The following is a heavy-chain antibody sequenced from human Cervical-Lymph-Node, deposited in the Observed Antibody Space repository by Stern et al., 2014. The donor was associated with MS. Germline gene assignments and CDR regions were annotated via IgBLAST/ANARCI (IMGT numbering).Heavy chain of an antibody. J-gene: IGHJ4*02. Sequence: QLQLQESGPGLVKPSETLSLTCAVSGGSISSRYWGWIRQPPGKGLEWIGLISHSGDTQYNPSLKRRGTISLHTSKNQFSLKVPSVTAADTAVYYCARLSTAVDFWGQGTLVTVSS. CDR2: ISHSGDT. CDR1: GGSISSRY. V-gene: IGHV4-59*08. CDR3: ARLSTAVDF.